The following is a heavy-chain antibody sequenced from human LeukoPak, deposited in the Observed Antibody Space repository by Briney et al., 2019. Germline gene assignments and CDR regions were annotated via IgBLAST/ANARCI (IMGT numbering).Heavy chain of an antibody. D-gene: IGHD6-19*01. CDR1: GFIFSNDW. CDR3: ARGNGWYLY. Sequence: GGSLRLSCATSGFIFSNDWMTWVRQAPGKGLGWVANIKKDGSEKNYVDSVKGRFTISRDNAEDSLYLQMNSLRVEDTAVYYCARGNGWYLYWGQGTLVTVSS. J-gene: IGHJ4*02. CDR2: IKKDGSEK. V-gene: IGHV3-7*01.